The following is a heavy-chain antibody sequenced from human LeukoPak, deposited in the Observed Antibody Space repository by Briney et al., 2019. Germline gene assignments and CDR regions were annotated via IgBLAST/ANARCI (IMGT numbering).Heavy chain of an antibody. V-gene: IGHV4-30-4*07. CDR2: VYYSGNT. CDR1: GGSISSGPYS. D-gene: IGHD2-15*01. CDR3: ARSLVVSNWFDP. J-gene: IGHJ5*02. Sequence: SETLSLTCAVSGGSISSGPYSWSWIRQPPGKGLEWIGYVYYSGNTYYNPSLKSRVSISVDTSTDQFSLKLNSVTAADTAVYYCARSLVVSNWFDPWGQGTLVTVSS.